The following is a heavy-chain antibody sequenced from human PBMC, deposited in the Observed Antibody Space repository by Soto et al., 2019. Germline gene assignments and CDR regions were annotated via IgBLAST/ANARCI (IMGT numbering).Heavy chain of an antibody. J-gene: IGHJ4*02. CDR2: IYYSGST. V-gene: IGHV4-30-4*01. D-gene: IGHD3-3*02. CDR3: ARVQREHLGHDY. Sequence: PSGTLXLTCTVPGGSISRCDYYWSWIRQPPGKGLEWIGYIYYSGSTYYNPSLKSRVTISVDTSKNQFSLKLSSVTAADTAVYYCARVQREHLGHDYWGQGTLVTVSS. CDR1: GGSISRCDYY.